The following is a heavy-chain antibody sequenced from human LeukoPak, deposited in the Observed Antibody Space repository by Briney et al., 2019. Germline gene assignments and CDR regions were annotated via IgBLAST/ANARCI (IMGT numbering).Heavy chain of an antibody. V-gene: IGHV3-48*04. D-gene: IGHD5-12*01. J-gene: IGHJ4*02. CDR3: ARDRLAVATIPYYFDY. CDR2: ISSSSSTI. CDR1: GFTFSSYS. Sequence: SGGSLRLSCAASGFTFSSYSMNWVRQAPGKGLEWVSYISSSSSTIYYADSVKGRFTISRDNAKNSLYLQMNSLRAEDTAVYYCARDRLAVATIPYYFDYWGQGTLVTVSS.